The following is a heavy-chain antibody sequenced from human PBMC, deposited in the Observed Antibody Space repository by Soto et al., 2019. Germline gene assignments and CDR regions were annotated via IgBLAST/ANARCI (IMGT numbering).Heavy chain of an antibody. CDR2: ISSSGTGI. D-gene: IGHD2-15*01. Sequence: GGSLRLSCAASGFTFSDYYMTWIRQAPGKGLEWVSYISSSGTGIYYPDSVKGRFTISRDNAKNSLYLQMSGLRAEDTAVYFCARAYSDAFDIWGQGTLVTVSS. CDR1: GFTFSDYY. CDR3: ARAYSDAFDI. V-gene: IGHV3-11*01. J-gene: IGHJ3*02.